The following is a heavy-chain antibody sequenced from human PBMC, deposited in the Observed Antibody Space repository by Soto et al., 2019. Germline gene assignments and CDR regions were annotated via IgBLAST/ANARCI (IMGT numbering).Heavy chain of an antibody. Sequence: QVQLQESGPGLVKPSQTLSLTCTVSGGSITSGTYFWSWIRQPQGTGLEWIGHIHNSGSTYYNPSLKSRVTISVDTSKNQFSLKLSSVTAADTAVYYCARHTIIAVAGTGAFDIWGQGTMVTVSS. D-gene: IGHD6-19*01. CDR1: GGSITSGTYF. CDR3: ARHTIIAVAGTGAFDI. V-gene: IGHV4-30-4*01. CDR2: IHNSGST. J-gene: IGHJ3*02.